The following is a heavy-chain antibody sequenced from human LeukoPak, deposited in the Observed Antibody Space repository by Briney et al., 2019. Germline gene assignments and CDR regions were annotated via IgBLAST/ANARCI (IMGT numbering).Heavy chain of an antibody. CDR2: ISDSGGST. CDR1: GFSFSSYA. Sequence: GGSLRLSCAASGFSFSSYAMRWVRPAPGKGLEGVSAISDSGGSTYYADSVKGRFTISRDNSKNTLYLQMNSLRAEDTAVYYCAKGGLAAAGTDGFIWNYFDYWGQGTLVTVSS. J-gene: IGHJ4*02. D-gene: IGHD6-13*01. CDR3: AKGGLAAAGTDGFIWNYFDY. V-gene: IGHV3-23*01.